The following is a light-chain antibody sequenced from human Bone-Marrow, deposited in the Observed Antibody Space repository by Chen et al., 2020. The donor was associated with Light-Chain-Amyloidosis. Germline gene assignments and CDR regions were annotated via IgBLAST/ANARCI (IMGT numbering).Light chain of an antibody. J-gene: IGLJ2*01. CDR3: QSADSSGTYEVI. CDR2: RDT. CDR1: DLPTKY. Sequence: SYELTQPPSLSASPGQTAMITCSGDDLPTKYAYWYQQKPGQAPVLVIHRDTERPSGISERFSGSSSGTTATLTISGVQAEDEADYHCQSADSSGTYEVIFGGGTKLTVL. V-gene: IGLV3-25*03.